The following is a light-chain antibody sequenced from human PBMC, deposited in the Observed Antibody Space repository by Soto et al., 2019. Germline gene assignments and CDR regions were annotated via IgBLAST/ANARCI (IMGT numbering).Light chain of an antibody. V-gene: IGKV1-5*03. CDR2: QAS. CDR3: QQSYSTPRT. Sequence: DIQMTPSPSTLSASVGDRVTITCRASQSISNWLAWYQQKPGKAPNLLIYQASSLQSGVPSRFSGSGSGTDFTLTISSLQPEDFATYYCQQSYSTPRTFGQGTKVDIK. CDR1: QSISNW. J-gene: IGKJ1*01.